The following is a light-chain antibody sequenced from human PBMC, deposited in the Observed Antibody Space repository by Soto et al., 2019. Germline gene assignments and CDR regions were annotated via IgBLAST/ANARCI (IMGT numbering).Light chain of an antibody. CDR1: QSVSSN. CDR2: GAS. CDR3: QQYNNWPL. Sequence: EIVMTQSPATLSVSPGERATLSCRASQSVSSNLAWYQQKPGQAPRLLIYGASTRATGIPARFSGSRSGTEFTLTISSLQSEDFAVYYCQQYNNWPLFGQGTKVDIK. J-gene: IGKJ2*01. V-gene: IGKV3-15*01.